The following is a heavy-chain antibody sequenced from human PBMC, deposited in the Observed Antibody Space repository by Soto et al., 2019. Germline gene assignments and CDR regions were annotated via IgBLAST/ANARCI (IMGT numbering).Heavy chain of an antibody. CDR1: GFTSSRSA. CDR2: VVVGSGYT. CDR3: TAPTVTTTDYYYGADV. D-gene: IGHD4-17*01. V-gene: IGHV1-58*01. Sequence: SVKVSCKSFGFTSSRSAVLWVRQARGQRLEWIGWVVVGSGYTNYAQKFQERVTITTDMPTSTVYMELSSLRSDDTGVYYCTAPTVTTTDYYYGADVWGQGTSVTVSS. J-gene: IGHJ6*02.